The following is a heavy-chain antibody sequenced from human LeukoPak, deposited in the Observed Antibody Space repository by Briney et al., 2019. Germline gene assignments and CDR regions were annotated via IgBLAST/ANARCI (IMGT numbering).Heavy chain of an antibody. CDR1: GGSISSYY. J-gene: IGHJ5*02. V-gene: IGHV4-4*07. D-gene: IGHD3-22*01. Sequence: SETLSLTCTVSGGSISSYYWSWIRQPARKGLEWIGRIYTSGSTNYNPSLKSRVTMSVDTSKNQFSLKLSSVTAADTAVYYCARESFQGAYYYDSSGPWFDPWGQGTLVTVSS. CDR2: IYTSGST. CDR3: ARESFQGAYYYDSSGPWFDP.